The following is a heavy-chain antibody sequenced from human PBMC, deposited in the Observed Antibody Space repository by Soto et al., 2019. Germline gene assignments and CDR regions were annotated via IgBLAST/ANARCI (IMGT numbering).Heavy chain of an antibody. CDR1: GFTFSSHG. Sequence: PGGSLRLSCGASGFTFSSHGMYWVRQAPGKGLEWVAVISYDGSDKNYGDSVKGRFTISRDNSKNTLSLQMNSLRAEDTAVYYCAKDIPPDYWGQGTLVTVSS. CDR3: AKDIPPDY. V-gene: IGHV3-30*18. CDR2: ISYDGSDK. D-gene: IGHD2-21*01. J-gene: IGHJ4*02.